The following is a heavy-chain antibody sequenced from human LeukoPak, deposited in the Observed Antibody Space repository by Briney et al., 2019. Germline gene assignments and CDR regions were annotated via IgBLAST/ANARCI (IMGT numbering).Heavy chain of an antibody. D-gene: IGHD2-2*02. J-gene: IGHJ4*02. CDR2: ISYDGSNK. Sequence: GGSLRLSCAASGFTFSRYGMHWVRQAPGKGLEWVAVISYDGSNKYYADSVKGRFTISRDNSKSTLYIQMNSLRAEDTAVYYCARVGLYPDYWGQGTLVTVSS. CDR1: GFTFSRYG. V-gene: IGHV3-30*03. CDR3: ARVGLYPDY.